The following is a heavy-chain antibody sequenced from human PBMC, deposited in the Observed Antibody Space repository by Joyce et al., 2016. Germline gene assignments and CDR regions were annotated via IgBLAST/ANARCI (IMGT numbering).Heavy chain of an antibody. J-gene: IGHJ6*02. CDR3: ARGGIVYDYSMDL. CDR2: ISSDMTYI. V-gene: IGHV3-21*02. CDR1: GFTFSTSS. Sequence: EVQLVESGGGLVKPGGSLRISCAASGFTFSTSSMRWFRRAPGKGLEWVSAISSDMTYIFYADSVKGRFTVSRDNAKNSLYLQMNSLRAEDTAVFFCARGGIVYDYSMDLWGQGTTVTVSS. D-gene: IGHD3-22*01.